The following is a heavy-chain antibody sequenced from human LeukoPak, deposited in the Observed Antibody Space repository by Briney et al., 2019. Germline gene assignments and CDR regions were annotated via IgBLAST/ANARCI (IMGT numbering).Heavy chain of an antibody. CDR1: GYTFTSYY. Sequence: ASVKVSCKASGYTFTSYYMHWVRQAPGQGLEWMGIINPSGGSTSYAQKFQGRVTTTRDTSTSTVYMELSSLRSEDTAVYYCARTRYSSGWYNPSFYFDYWGQGTLVTVSS. V-gene: IGHV1-46*01. D-gene: IGHD6-19*01. CDR2: INPSGGST. CDR3: ARTRYSSGWYNPSFYFDY. J-gene: IGHJ4*02.